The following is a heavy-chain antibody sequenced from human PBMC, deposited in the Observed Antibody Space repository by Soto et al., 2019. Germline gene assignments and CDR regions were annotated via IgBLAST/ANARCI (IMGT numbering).Heavy chain of an antibody. CDR3: AKGSNYDYIWGSLYYFDY. Sequence: EVQLLESGGGLVQPGGSLRLSCAASGFTFSSYAMSWVRQAPGKGLEWVSAISGSGGSTYYADSVKGRFTISRDNSKNTLYLQMNSLRAEDTAVYYFAKGSNYDYIWGSLYYFDYWGQGTLVTVSS. V-gene: IGHV3-23*01. CDR1: GFTFSSYA. J-gene: IGHJ4*02. CDR2: ISGSGGST. D-gene: IGHD3-16*01.